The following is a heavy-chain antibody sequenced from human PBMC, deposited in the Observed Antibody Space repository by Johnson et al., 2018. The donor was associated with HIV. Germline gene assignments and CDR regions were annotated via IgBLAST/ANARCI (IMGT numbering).Heavy chain of an antibody. CDR1: GFTVSSNY. D-gene: IGHD3-22*01. CDR3: ARWGSMIEAAFDI. Sequence: QVQLVESGGGLVQPGGSLRLSCAASGFTVSSNYMSWVRQAPGKGLEWVAVISYDGSNKYYADSVKGRFTISRDNSKNTLYLQMNSLRAEDTAVYYCARWGSMIEAAFDIWGQGTMVTVSS. V-gene: IGHV3-30*14. CDR2: ISYDGSNK. J-gene: IGHJ3*02.